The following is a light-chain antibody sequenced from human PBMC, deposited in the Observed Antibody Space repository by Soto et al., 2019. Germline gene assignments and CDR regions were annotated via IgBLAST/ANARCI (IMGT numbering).Light chain of an antibody. J-gene: IGKJ1*01. Sequence: DIQMTQSPSSLSASVGDRVTITCRASQRISNYLNWYQQKPGKAPKLLMYAASSLQSGVPSRFGGSGAGTDFTLTISSLQPEDFATYYCQRTYSTPRTFGQGTKVDLK. CDR3: QRTYSTPRT. V-gene: IGKV1-39*01. CDR2: AAS. CDR1: QRISNY.